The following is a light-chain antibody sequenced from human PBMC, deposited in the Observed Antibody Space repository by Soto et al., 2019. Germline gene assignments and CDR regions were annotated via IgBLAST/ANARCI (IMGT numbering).Light chain of an antibody. V-gene: IGKV3-15*01. Sequence: EIVLTQSPANLCLSPGERATLSCRASQSVSSNLAWYQQKPGQAPRLLIYGASTRATGIPARFSGSGSGTEFTLTISSLQSEDFAVYYCQQYNNWPPWTFGQGTKVDIK. J-gene: IGKJ1*01. CDR2: GAS. CDR1: QSVSSN. CDR3: QQYNNWPPWT.